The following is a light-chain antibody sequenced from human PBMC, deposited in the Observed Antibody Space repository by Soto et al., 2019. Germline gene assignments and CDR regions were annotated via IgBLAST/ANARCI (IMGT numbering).Light chain of an antibody. J-gene: IGKJ4*01. CDR3: QQSYSSPLT. CDR1: QSLNNR. Sequence: DIQFTQSPSILSASVGDRVTITCRASQSLNNRLAWYQQKLGKAPKLLIYDASTLESGVSSRFSGTGSGTDFTRTISNLQAEDFATYFCQQSYSSPLTFGGGTKVDIK. V-gene: IGKV1-5*01. CDR2: DAS.